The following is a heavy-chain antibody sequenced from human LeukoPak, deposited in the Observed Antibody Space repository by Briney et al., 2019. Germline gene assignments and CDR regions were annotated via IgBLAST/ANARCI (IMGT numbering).Heavy chain of an antibody. D-gene: IGHD3-9*01. CDR3: ARVATTIFPYYFDY. J-gene: IGHJ4*02. V-gene: IGHV3-11*01. Sequence: PGGSLRLSCAASGFTFSDYYMTWIRQAPGKGLEWVSYITSSGSTIYYADSVKGRFTISRDNANNSLYLQMNSLRAEDTAVYYCARVATTIFPYYFDYWGQGTLVTVSS. CDR1: GFTFSDYY. CDR2: ITSSGSTI.